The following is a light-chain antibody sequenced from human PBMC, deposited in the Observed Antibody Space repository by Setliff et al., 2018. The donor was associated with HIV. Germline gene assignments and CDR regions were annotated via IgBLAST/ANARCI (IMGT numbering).Light chain of an antibody. CDR3: SSYRTGNTQV. J-gene: IGLJ3*02. Sequence: QSVLTQPASVSGSPGQSITISCTGTSSDVGAYSLVSWYQQHPGKAPKLMIYEVSNRPSGVSNRFSASKSGNTASLTISGLQAEDEADYYCSSYRTGNTQVFGG. V-gene: IGLV2-14*01. CDR2: EVS. CDR1: SSDVGAYSL.